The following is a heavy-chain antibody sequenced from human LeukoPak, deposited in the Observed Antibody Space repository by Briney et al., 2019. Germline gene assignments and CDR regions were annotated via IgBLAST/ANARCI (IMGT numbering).Heavy chain of an antibody. CDR3: AKSGSPYKWKPSYFDY. CDR2: ISGSGGST. V-gene: IGHV3-23*01. J-gene: IGHJ4*02. D-gene: IGHD1-20*01. CDR1: GFTFSSYA. Sequence: GGSLRLSCAASGFTFSSYAMSWVRQAPGKGLEWVSVISGSGGSTYYADSVKGRFTISRDNSKNTLYLQMNSLRAEDTAVYYCAKSGSPYKWKPSYFDYWGQETLVTVSS.